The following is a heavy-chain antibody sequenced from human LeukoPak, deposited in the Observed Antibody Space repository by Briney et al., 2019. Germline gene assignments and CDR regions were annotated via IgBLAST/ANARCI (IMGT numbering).Heavy chain of an antibody. CDR3: ASINNYYDSSGYYYKWFDP. J-gene: IGHJ5*02. V-gene: IGHV5-51*01. D-gene: IGHD3-22*01. CDR2: IYPGDSDT. CDR1: GYSFTSYW. Sequence: GESLKISCKGSGYSFTSYWIGWVRQMPGKGLEWMGIIYPGDSDTRYSPSFQGQVTISADKSISTAYLQWSSLKASDTAMYYCASINNYYDSSGYYYKWFDPWGQGTLVTVSS.